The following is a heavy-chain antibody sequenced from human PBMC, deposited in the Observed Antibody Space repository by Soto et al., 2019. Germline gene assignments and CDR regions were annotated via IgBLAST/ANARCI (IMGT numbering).Heavy chain of an antibody. V-gene: IGHV4-59*01. Sequence: SETLSLTCTVSGGSISSYSWSLIRQPPGKGLEWIGYIYYSGSTNYNPSLKSRVTISVDTSKNQFSLKLSSVTAADTAVYYCACVFLDCTNGEFYELPDYWGLRTLDAVSS. CDR1: GGSISSYS. CDR3: ACVFLDCTNGEFYELPDY. D-gene: IGHD2-8*01. CDR2: IYYSGST. J-gene: IGHJ4*02.